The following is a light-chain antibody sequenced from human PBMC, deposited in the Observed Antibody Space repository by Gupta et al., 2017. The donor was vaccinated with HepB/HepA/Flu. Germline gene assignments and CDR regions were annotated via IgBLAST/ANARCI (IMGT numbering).Light chain of an antibody. CDR1: QSVSSF. CDR2: DAS. V-gene: IGKV3-11*01. J-gene: IGKJ5*01. CDR3: QQHSNWPPIT. Sequence: EIVLTQSPATLSLSPGERATLSCRASQSVSSFLAWYQQKPGQVPRLVIYDASNRDTGIPARFSGSGYGTDLPLTISSREPEDFAVYYCQQHSNWPPITFGQGTLLEIK.